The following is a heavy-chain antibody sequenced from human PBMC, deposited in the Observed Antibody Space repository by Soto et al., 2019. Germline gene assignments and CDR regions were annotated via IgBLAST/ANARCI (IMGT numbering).Heavy chain of an antibody. V-gene: IGHV3-7*01. CDR2: IKQDGSEK. D-gene: IGHD3-10*01. CDR3: AKDIALVRGVILDMDV. CDR1: GFTFSSYW. Sequence: EVQLVESGGGLVQPGGSLRLSCAASGFTFSSYWMSWVRQAPGKGLEWVANIKQDGSEKYYVDSVKGRFTISRDNSKNTLYLQMRSLRVEDTAVYYCAKDIALVRGVILDMDVWGQGTTVTV. J-gene: IGHJ6*02.